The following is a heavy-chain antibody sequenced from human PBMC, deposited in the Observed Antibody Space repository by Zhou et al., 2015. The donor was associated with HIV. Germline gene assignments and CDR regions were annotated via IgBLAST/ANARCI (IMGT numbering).Heavy chain of an antibody. CDR2: ISDSGGSV. CDR3: ANKFYYDSSGYLI. D-gene: IGHD3-22*01. CDR1: GLSFSKYA. J-gene: IGHJ3*01. V-gene: IGHV3-23*01. Sequence: EMNLLESGGGLVQAGGSLRLSCAASGLSFSKYAMSWVRQAPGKGLEWVSGISDSGGSVFHADSVRGRFTISRDNSKNMLYLQMNSLRVEDTAVYYCANKFYYDSSGYLIWGQGTMVTVSP.